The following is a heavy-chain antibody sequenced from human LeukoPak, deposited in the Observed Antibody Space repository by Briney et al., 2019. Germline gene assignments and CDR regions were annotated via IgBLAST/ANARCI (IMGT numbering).Heavy chain of an antibody. CDR1: GGSISSYY. J-gene: IGHJ6*02. V-gene: IGHV4-59*01. CDR2: IYCSGST. CDR3: ARVKVLRFLEWFPPYYGMDV. Sequence: SETLSLTCTVSGGSISSYYWSWIRQPPGKGLEWIGYIYCSGSTNYNPSLKSRVTISVDTSKNQFSLKLSSVTAADTAVYYCARVKVLRFLEWFPPYYGMDVWGQGTTVTVSS. D-gene: IGHD3-3*01.